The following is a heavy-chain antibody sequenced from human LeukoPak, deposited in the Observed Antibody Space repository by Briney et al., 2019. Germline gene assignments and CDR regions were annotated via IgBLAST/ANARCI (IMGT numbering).Heavy chain of an antibody. Sequence: GGSLRLSCAASGFTFSSYWMHWIRQAPGKGLVWVSRINSDGSSTSYADSVKGRFTISRDNAKNTLYLQMNSLRAEDTAVYYCARDVVGYEQYFDNWGQGTLVTVSS. CDR1: GFTFSSYW. CDR2: INSDGSST. D-gene: IGHD5-12*01. CDR3: ARDVVGYEQYFDN. V-gene: IGHV3-74*01. J-gene: IGHJ4*02.